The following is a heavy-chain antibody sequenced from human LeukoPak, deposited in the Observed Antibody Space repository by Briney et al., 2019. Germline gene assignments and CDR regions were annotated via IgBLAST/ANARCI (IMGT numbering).Heavy chain of an antibody. CDR3: ARVQGSSGPGIFEY. CDR1: GFTFSNYW. V-gene: IGHV3-7*01. CDR2: IKQDGSEK. Sequence: GGSLRLSCAASGFTFSNYWMSWVRQAPGKGLEWVANIKQDGSEKYYVDSAKGRCTISRDNARSSLYLQMNSLRVEDTAVYYCARVQGSSGPGIFEYWGQGTLVPVSS. J-gene: IGHJ4*02. D-gene: IGHD6-19*01.